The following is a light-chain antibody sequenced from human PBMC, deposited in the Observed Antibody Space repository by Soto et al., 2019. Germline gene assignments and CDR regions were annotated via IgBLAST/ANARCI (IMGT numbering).Light chain of an antibody. Sequence: QSALTQPASVSGSPGQSITISCTGTSSDVGHYNFVSWYQQHPGKAPKLIIYDVSNRPSGVSNRFSGSTSGNTASLTISGLQAEDEADYYCSSYTATSTRVFGGGTKLTVL. CDR3: SSYTATSTRV. CDR2: DVS. J-gene: IGLJ2*01. V-gene: IGLV2-14*01. CDR1: SSDVGHYNF.